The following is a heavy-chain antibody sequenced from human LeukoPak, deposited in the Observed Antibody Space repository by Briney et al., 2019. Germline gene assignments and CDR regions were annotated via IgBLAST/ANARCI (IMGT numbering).Heavy chain of an antibody. D-gene: IGHD2-2*01. CDR2: INHSGST. CDR1: GGSISSYY. J-gene: IGHJ4*02. CDR3: ARESCSSTSCPPDY. Sequence: SETLSLTCTVSGGSISSYYWSWIRQPPGKGLEWIGEINHSGSTNYNPSLKSRVTISVDTSKNQFSLKLSSVTAADTAVYYCARESCSSTSCPPDYWGQGTLVTVSS. V-gene: IGHV4-34*01.